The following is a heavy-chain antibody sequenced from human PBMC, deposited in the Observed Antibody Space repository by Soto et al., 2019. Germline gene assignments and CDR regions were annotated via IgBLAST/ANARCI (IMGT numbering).Heavy chain of an antibody. CDR3: ARQFDFDWSGYYFAY. J-gene: IGHJ4*02. V-gene: IGHV1-69*01. Sequence: QVQLVQSGAEVKKPGSSVKVSCKASGGTFSRLAISWVRQAPGQGLEWMGGIIPIFGTANYAKNFQGRLSINADESTRTGYMDLSSLRYEDTAVYYGARQFDFDWSGYYFAYWVQGALVSVSS. CDR2: IIPIFGTA. D-gene: IGHD3-3*01. CDR1: GGTFSRLA.